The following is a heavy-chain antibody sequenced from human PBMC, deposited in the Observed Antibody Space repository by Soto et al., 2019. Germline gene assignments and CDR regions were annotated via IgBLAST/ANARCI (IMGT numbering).Heavy chain of an antibody. D-gene: IGHD3-16*01. CDR2: IWKDGSST. CDR1: GFTFRSYG. V-gene: IGHV3-33*01. CDR3: ARDLPGEGFGMDV. J-gene: IGHJ6*02. Sequence: QVQLVESGGGVVQPGRSLRLSCAATGFTFRSYGMHWVRQAPGKGLEWVAVIWKDGSSTYYVNSEKGRFTISRDNSKNKLDLQMNSLGAEDTAVYYGARDLPGEGFGMDVWGHGTTVTVSS.